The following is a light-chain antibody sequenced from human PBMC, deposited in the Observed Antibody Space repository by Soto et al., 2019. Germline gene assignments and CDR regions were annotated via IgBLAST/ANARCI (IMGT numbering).Light chain of an antibody. V-gene: IGKV3-15*01. CDR1: QSVSSN. J-gene: IGKJ1*01. CDR2: GAS. Sequence: EIVMTQSPATLSVSPGERATLSCRASQSVSSNLAWYQQKPGQATRLLSSGASTRATGIPARFSGSGSGTEVTLTISSMQSEDFAIYFCQQYNNWPPDRTFGQGTKVEIK. CDR3: QQYNNWPPDRT.